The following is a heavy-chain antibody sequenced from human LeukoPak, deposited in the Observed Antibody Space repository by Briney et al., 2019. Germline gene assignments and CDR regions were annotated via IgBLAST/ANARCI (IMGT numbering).Heavy chain of an antibody. CDR2: ISAYNGNT. CDR1: GYTFTSYG. D-gene: IGHD3-22*01. CDR3: ARDKPDYYDSSGSVDY. J-gene: IGHJ4*02. Sequence: ASVKVSCKASGYTFTSYGISWVRQAPGQGLEWMGWISAYNGNTNYAQKLQGRVTMTTDTSTSTAYMELRSLRSDDTAVYYCARDKPDYYDSSGSVDYWGQGTLVNVAS. V-gene: IGHV1-18*01.